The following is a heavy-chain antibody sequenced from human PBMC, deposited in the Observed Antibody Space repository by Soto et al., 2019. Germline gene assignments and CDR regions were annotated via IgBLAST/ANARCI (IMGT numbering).Heavy chain of an antibody. CDR2: ISGSGGST. Sequence: GGSLRLSCAASGFTFSSYAMSWVRQAPGKGLEWVSAISGSGGSTYYADSVKGRFTISRDNSKNTLYLQMNSLRAEDTAVYYCAKDSNYDYIWGSYRGAFDIWGQGTMVTVSS. J-gene: IGHJ3*02. D-gene: IGHD3-16*02. CDR1: GFTFSSYA. V-gene: IGHV3-23*01. CDR3: AKDSNYDYIWGSYRGAFDI.